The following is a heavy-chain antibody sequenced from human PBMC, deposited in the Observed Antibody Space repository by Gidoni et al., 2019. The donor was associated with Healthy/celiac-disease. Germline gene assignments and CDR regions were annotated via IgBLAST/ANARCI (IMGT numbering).Heavy chain of an antibody. V-gene: IGHV3-48*02. CDR2: ISSSSSTI. J-gene: IGHJ6*02. CDR3: ARDPRGGLEWLPNYYYYGMDV. D-gene: IGHD3-3*01. Sequence: EVQLVESGGGLVQPGGSLRLSCAASGFTFSRYSMNWVRQAPGKGLEWVSYISSSSSTIYYADSVKGRFTISRDNAKNSLYLQMNSLRDEDTAVYYCARDPRGGLEWLPNYYYYGMDVWGQGTTVTVSS. CDR1: GFTFSRYS.